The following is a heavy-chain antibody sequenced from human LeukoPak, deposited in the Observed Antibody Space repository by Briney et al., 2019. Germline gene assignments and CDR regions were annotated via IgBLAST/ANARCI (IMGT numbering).Heavy chain of an antibody. CDR3: ARLPLNYAIDY. CDR1: GGSISSSSYF. V-gene: IGHV4-39*01. CDR2: IYYSGST. Sequence: SETLSLTCTVSGGSISSSSYFWGWIRQPPGKGLEWLGSIYYSGSTSYNTSLKSRVTISVDTSKNQFSLQLSSVTAADTAVYCCARLPLNYAIDYWGAGTLVTVSS. D-gene: IGHD4-11*01. J-gene: IGHJ4*02.